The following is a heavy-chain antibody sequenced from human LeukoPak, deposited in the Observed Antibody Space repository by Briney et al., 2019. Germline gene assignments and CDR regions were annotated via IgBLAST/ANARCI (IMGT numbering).Heavy chain of an antibody. J-gene: IGHJ4*02. V-gene: IGHV3-23*01. D-gene: IGHD2-2*01. Sequence: GGSLRLSCAASGFTFSSYSMNWVRQAPGKGLEWVSAISGSGGSTYYADSVKGRFTISRDNSKNTLYLQMNSLRAEDTAVYYCAKGNVVVVPAAGLDYWGQGTLVTVSS. CDR1: GFTFSSYS. CDR2: ISGSGGST. CDR3: AKGNVVVVPAAGLDY.